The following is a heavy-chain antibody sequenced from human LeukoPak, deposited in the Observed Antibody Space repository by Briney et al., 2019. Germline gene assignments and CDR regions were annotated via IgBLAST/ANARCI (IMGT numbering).Heavy chain of an antibody. Sequence: GGSLRLSCAASGFTFSSHSMNWVRQAPGKGLEWVSYISSSSSTIYYADSVKGRFTISRDNAKNSLCLQMNSLRDEDTAVYYCADSDSSSWYLGYWGQGTLVTVSS. CDR2: ISSSSSTI. CDR1: GFTFSSHS. V-gene: IGHV3-48*02. J-gene: IGHJ4*02. CDR3: ADSDSSSWYLGY. D-gene: IGHD6-13*01.